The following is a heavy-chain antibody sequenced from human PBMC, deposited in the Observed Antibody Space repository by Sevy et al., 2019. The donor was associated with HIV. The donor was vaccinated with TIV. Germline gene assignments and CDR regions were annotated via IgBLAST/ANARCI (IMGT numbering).Heavy chain of an antibody. CDR2: FSGSGSST. J-gene: IGHJ6*02. V-gene: IGHV3-23*01. CDR1: GFNFRDYA. Sequence: GGSLRLSCAASGFNFRDYAMTWVRQAPGKGLEWVSGFSGSGSSTDYADSVKGRFTISRDNSKNMLYLQMNSPRAEDTAIYYCVKDRFISGWIGNHKPSYYYGMDVWGQGTTVTVSS. CDR3: VKDRFISGWIGNHKPSYYYGMDV. D-gene: IGHD6-19*01.